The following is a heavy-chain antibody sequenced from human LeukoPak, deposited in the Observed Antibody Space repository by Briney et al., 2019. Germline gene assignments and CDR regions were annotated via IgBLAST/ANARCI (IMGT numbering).Heavy chain of an antibody. V-gene: IGHV4-59*12. D-gene: IGHD1-14*01. Sequence: XXPPGXGXXXIGYIYYSGSTNYNPSLKSRVTISVDTSKNQFSLKLSSVTAADTAVYYCARGVKPTKPGWGRWFDPWGQGTLVTVSS. J-gene: IGHJ5*02. CDR2: IYYSGST. CDR3: ARGVKPTKPGWGRWFDP.